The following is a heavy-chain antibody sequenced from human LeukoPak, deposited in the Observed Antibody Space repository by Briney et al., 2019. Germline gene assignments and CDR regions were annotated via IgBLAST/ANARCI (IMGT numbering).Heavy chain of an antibody. J-gene: IGHJ4*02. CDR2: IYTSGST. Sequence: SETLSLTCTVSGGSISSYYWSWIRQPAGKGLEWIGRIYTSGSTNYNPSLKSRVTMSVDTSKNQFSLKLSSVTAADTAVYYCARVLLPYSGSYYTPDFDYWGQGTLVTVSS. D-gene: IGHD3-10*01. CDR3: ARVLLPYSGSYYTPDFDY. CDR1: GGSISSYY. V-gene: IGHV4-4*07.